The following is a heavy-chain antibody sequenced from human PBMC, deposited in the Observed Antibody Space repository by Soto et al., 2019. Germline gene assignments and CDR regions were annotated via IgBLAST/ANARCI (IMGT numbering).Heavy chain of an antibody. V-gene: IGHV4-39*01. Sequence: QLQLQESGPGLVKPSETLSLTCTVSGGSISSSSYYWGWIRQPPGKGLEWIGSIYYSGSTYYNPSLKSRVTISVDTSKNQFSLKLGSVTAADTAVYYCARLPPGGYDVIYFDYWGQGTLVTVSS. CDR3: ARLPPGGYDVIYFDY. D-gene: IGHD5-12*01. CDR2: IYYSGST. J-gene: IGHJ4*02. CDR1: GGSISSSSYY.